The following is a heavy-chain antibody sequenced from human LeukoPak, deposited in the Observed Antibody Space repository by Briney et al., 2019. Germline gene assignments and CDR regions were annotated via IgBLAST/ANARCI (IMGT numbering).Heavy chain of an antibody. CDR3: ARDEGGSYNYF. V-gene: IGHV3-7*01. D-gene: IGHD1-26*01. Sequence: GGSLRLSCAVSGFTFSTYWMSWVRQAPGMGLEWVANINKDGSDKYYVASVKGRFTISRDNAKNSLYLQMNSLRAEDTAVYYCARDEGGSYNYFWGQGTLVTVSS. CDR2: INKDGSDK. CDR1: GFTFSTYW. J-gene: IGHJ4*02.